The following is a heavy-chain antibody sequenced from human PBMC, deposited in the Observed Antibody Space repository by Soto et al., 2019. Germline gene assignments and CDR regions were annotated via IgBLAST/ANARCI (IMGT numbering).Heavy chain of an antibody. Sequence: ASVKVSCKASGYTFTGYYMHWVRQAPGQGLEWMGWINPNTGGTNYAQKFQGRVTMTRDTSITTAYMELSSLSSDDTAVYFCAKDTKYSSSFIDSWGQGTLGTVS. J-gene: IGHJ4*02. CDR3: AKDTKYSSSFIDS. V-gene: IGHV1-2*02. CDR2: INPNTGGT. CDR1: GYTFTGYY. D-gene: IGHD3-22*01.